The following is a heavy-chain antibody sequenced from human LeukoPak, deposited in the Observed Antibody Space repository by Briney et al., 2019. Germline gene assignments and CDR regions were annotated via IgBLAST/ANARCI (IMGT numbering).Heavy chain of an antibody. CDR3: ARDRDYYDSSGYQVAHYYYGIDV. V-gene: IGHV4-30-4*01. Sequence: PSQTLSLTCTVSGGSISSGDYYWSWIRQPPGKGLEWIGYIYYSGSTYYNPSLKSRVTISVDTSKNQFSLKLSSVTAADTAVYYCARDRDYYDSSGYQVAHYYYGIDVWGQGTTVTVSS. D-gene: IGHD3-22*01. CDR2: IYYSGST. J-gene: IGHJ6*02. CDR1: GGSISSGDYY.